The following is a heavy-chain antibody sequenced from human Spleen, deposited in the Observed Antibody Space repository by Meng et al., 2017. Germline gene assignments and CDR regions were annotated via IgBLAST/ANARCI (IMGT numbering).Heavy chain of an antibody. CDR1: AFTFSTYS. CDR3: AKGVGDWNDYFDY. V-gene: IGHV3-23*01. J-gene: IGHJ4*02. D-gene: IGHD1-1*01. Sequence: GESLKISCAASAFTFSTYSMNWVRQAPGKGLEWVSAVSGSGGSTYYADSVKGRFTFSRDNSKNTLYLQMNSLRAEDTAVYYCAKGVGDWNDYFDYWGQGTLVTVSS. CDR2: VSGSGGST.